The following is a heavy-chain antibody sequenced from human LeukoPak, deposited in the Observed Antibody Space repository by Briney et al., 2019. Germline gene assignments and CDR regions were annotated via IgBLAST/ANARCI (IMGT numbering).Heavy chain of an antibody. D-gene: IGHD2-15*01. J-gene: IGHJ6*04. CDR3: VSPVVAARGYYYYYGMDV. CDR2: ISSSGSTI. Sequence: LPGGSLRLSCAASGFTFSSYEMNWVRQAPGKGLEWVSYISSSGSTIYYADSVKGRFTISRDNAKNSLYLQMNSLRAEDTAVYYCVSPVVAARGYYYYYGMDVWGKGTTVTVSS. V-gene: IGHV3-48*03. CDR1: GFTFSSYE.